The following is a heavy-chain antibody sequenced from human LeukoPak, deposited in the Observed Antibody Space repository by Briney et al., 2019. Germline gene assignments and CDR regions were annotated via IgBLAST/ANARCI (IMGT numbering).Heavy chain of an antibody. CDR3: ARGHNSARRDFDY. CDR1: GGSFSGYY. V-gene: IGHV4-34*01. CDR2: INHSGST. J-gene: IGHJ4*02. D-gene: IGHD4-23*01. Sequence: KPSETLSLTCAVYGGSFSGYYWSWIRQPPGKGLEWIGEINHSGSTNYNLSLKSRVTISADTSKNQFSLKLSSVTAADTAVYYCARGHNSARRDFDYWGQGTLVTVSS.